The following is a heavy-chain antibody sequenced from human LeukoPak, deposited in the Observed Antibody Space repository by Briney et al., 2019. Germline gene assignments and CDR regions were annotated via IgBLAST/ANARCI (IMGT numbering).Heavy chain of an antibody. Sequence: SETLSLTCAVYGGSFSGYYWSWIRQPPGKGLEWIGEINHSGSTNYNPSLKSRVTISVDTSKNQFSLKLSSVTAADTAVYYCARGDYDFWSGYSRRPSWFDPWGQGTLVTVSS. CDR1: GGSFSGYY. CDR2: INHSGST. D-gene: IGHD3-3*01. CDR3: ARGDYDFWSGYSRRPSWFDP. V-gene: IGHV4-34*01. J-gene: IGHJ5*02.